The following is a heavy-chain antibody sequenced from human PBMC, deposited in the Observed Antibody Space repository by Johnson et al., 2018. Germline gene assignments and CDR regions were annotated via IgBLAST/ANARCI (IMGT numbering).Heavy chain of an antibody. D-gene: IGHD2-15*01. CDR2: IDYSGSN. CDR1: GGSISSSSYY. V-gene: IGHV4-39*07. J-gene: IGHJ3*02. Sequence: QVQLQESGPGLVKPSETLSLTCTVSGGSISSSSYYWGWIRQPPGKGLEWIGGIDYSGSNYYNPSPKSRVTISGDTSKNQFSLKLSSLTAEDTAVYYCAGDWVVVAATEAFDIWGQGTMVTVSS. CDR3: AGDWVVVAATEAFDI.